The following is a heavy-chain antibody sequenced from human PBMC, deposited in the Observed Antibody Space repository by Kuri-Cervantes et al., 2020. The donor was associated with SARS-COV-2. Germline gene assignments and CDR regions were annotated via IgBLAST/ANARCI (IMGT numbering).Heavy chain of an antibody. V-gene: IGHV1-69*13. CDR1: GGTFSSYA. CDR3: AREAAVAGKNFDY. J-gene: IGHJ4*02. Sequence: SVKVSCKASGGTFSSYAISWVRQAPGQGLEWMGRINPIFGTANYAQKFQGRVTITADESTSTAYMELSSLRSEDTAVYYCAREAAVAGKNFDYWGQGTLVIVSS. CDR2: INPIFGTA. D-gene: IGHD6-13*01.